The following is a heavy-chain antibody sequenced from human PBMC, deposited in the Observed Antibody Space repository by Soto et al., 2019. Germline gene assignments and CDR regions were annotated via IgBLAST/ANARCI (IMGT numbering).Heavy chain of an antibody. V-gene: IGHV1-18*01. J-gene: IGHJ4*02. D-gene: IGHD3-9*01. Sequence: ASVKVSCKASGYTFTSYGISWVRQAPGQGLEWMGWISAYNGNTNYAQKLQGRVTMTTDTSTITAYMELRSLRSDDTAVYYCARDPTSYYDILTGSLDYWGQGTLVTVSS. CDR1: GYTFTSYG. CDR2: ISAYNGNT. CDR3: ARDPTSYYDILTGSLDY.